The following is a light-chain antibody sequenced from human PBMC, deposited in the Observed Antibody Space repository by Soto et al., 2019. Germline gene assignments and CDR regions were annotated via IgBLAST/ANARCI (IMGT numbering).Light chain of an antibody. CDR1: QGISSY. Sequence: DIQLTQSPSSLSASVGDRVTITCRASQGISSYLAWYQQKPGKAPNLLIYAASTLQSGVPSRFSGSGSWTDFTLTIISLQPEDFATYYCQQLITYPFTFGPGTKVDIK. CDR3: QQLITYPFT. V-gene: IGKV1-9*01. J-gene: IGKJ3*01. CDR2: AAS.